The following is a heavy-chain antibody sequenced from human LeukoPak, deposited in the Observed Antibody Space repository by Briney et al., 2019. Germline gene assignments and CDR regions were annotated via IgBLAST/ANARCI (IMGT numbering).Heavy chain of an antibody. Sequence: PGGSLRLSCAASGFTFSSYSMNWVRQAPGKGLEWVSYISSSSSTIYYADSVKGRFTISRDNAKNSLYLQMNSLRAEDTAVYYCARESSEQWLVIDYYYGMDVWGQGTTVTVSS. D-gene: IGHD6-19*01. CDR2: ISSSSSTI. CDR3: ARESSEQWLVIDYYYGMDV. CDR1: GFTFSSYS. J-gene: IGHJ6*02. V-gene: IGHV3-48*01.